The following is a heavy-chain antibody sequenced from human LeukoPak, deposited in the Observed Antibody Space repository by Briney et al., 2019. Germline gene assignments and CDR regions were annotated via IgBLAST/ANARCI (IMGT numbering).Heavy chain of an antibody. Sequence: SETLSLTWNVAGGSISNCCCSWTRQPAGKGLEWIGRIYSTGSTNYTPSLKSRVTLSVDTSKSQFSQKLTSVTAADTAVYYCAREGGYSGYLDYWGHGALVTVSS. V-gene: IGHV4-4*07. CDR1: GGSISNCC. J-gene: IGHJ4*01. CDR3: AREGGYSGYLDY. CDR2: IYSTGST. D-gene: IGHD5-12*01.